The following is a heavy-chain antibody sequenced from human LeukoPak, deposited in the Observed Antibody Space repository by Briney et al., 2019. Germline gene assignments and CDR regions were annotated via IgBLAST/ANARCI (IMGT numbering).Heavy chain of an antibody. V-gene: IGHV3-30-3*01. CDR3: ARAIALKQLALPDY. CDR1: GFTFSSCA. CDR2: ISYAGSNK. D-gene: IGHD6-13*01. J-gene: IGHJ4*02. Sequence: GRSLRLSCAASGFTFSSCAMHWVRQAPGKGLEWVAVISYAGSNKYYADSVKGRFTISRDNSKNTLYLQMNSLRAEDTAVYYCARAIALKQLALPDYWGQGTLVTVSS.